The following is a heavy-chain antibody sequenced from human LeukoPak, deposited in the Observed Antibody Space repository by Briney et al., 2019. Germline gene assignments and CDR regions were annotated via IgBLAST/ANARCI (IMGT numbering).Heavy chain of an antibody. V-gene: IGHV3-23*01. D-gene: IGHD6-19*01. CDR1: GFTFSNAW. J-gene: IGHJ6*02. CDR2: ISGSGGST. Sequence: PGGSLRLSCAASGFTFSNAWMSWVRQAPGKGLEWVSAISGSGGSTYYADSVKGRFTISRDNSKNTLYLQMNSLRAEDTAVYYCAKESKQWLEYYYYGMDVWGQGTTVTVSS. CDR3: AKESKQWLEYYYYGMDV.